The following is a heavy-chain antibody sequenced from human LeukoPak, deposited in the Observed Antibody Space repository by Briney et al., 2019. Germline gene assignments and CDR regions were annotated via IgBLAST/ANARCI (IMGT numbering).Heavy chain of an antibody. CDR3: ARGTYYDYVWGSYRWGLEGWNYFDY. D-gene: IGHD3-16*02. Sequence: SQTLSLTCAISGDSVSSNSAAWNWIRQSPSRGLEWLGRTYYRSKWYNDYAVSVKSRITINPDTSKNQFSLQLNSVTPEDTAVYYCARGTYYDYVWGSYRWGLEGWNYFDYWGQGTLVTVSS. CDR2: TYYRSKWYN. J-gene: IGHJ4*02. V-gene: IGHV6-1*01. CDR1: GDSVSSNSAA.